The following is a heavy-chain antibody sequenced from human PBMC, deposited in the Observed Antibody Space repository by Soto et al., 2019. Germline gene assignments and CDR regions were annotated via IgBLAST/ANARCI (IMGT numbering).Heavy chain of an antibody. D-gene: IGHD2-8*02. CDR3: AKDISRFLGRGDYWVDAFDI. V-gene: IGHV3-9*01. CDR1: GFTFDDYA. CDR2: ISWNSGSI. Sequence: SLRLSCAASGFTFDDYAMHWVRQAPGKGLEWVSGISWNSGSIGYADSVKGRFTISRDNAKNSLYLQMNSLRAEDTALYYCAKDISRFLGRGDYWVDAFDIWGQGTMVTVS. J-gene: IGHJ3*02.